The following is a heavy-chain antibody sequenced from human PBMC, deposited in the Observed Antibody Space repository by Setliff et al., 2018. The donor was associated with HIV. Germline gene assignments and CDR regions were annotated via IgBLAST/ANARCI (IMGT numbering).Heavy chain of an antibody. D-gene: IGHD2-8*01. CDR1: GDSFGDFY. V-gene: IGHV4-34*01. CDR3: ARLSNGLPADY. Sequence: PSETLSLTCAMYGDSFGDFYWNWIRQAPGKGLEWIVELNDRGHINYNPSLKSRVTISVETSKNQFSLTLNSVTAADTAFYYCARLSNGLPADYWGQGTLVTVSS. J-gene: IGHJ4*02. CDR2: LNDRGHI.